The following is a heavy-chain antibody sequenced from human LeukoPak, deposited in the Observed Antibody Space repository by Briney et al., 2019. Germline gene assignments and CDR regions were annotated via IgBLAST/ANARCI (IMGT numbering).Heavy chain of an antibody. CDR1: GFTVSSNY. CDR2: IKQDGSEK. Sequence: GGSLRLSCAASGFTVSSNYMSWVRQAPGKGLEWVANIKQDGSEKYYVDSVRGRFTISRDNAKNSLYLQMNSLRAEDTAVYYCATGSEDVIWGQGTMVTVSS. CDR3: ATGSEDVI. D-gene: IGHD1-14*01. V-gene: IGHV3-7*03. J-gene: IGHJ3*02.